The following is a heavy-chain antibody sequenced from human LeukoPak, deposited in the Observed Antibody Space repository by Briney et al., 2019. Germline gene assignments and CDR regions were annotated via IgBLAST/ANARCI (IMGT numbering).Heavy chain of an antibody. J-gene: IGHJ4*02. CDR2: ISGSGGST. Sequence: PGGSLRLSCAASGFXFSSYAISWVRQAPGKGLEWVSVISGSGGSTYYADSVKGRFTISRDSSKNTLYLQMNSLRAEDTAVYYCAKDRSGSYSGFDYWGQGTLVTVSS. CDR3: AKDRSGSYSGFDY. V-gene: IGHV3-23*01. CDR1: GFXFSSYA. D-gene: IGHD1-26*01.